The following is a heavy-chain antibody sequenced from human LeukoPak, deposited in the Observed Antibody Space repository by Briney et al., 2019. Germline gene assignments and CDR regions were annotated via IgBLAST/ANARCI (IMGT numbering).Heavy chain of an antibody. CDR1: GGSFSGYY. V-gene: IGHV4-34*01. J-gene: IGHJ4*02. CDR3: ARGENY. Sequence: SETLSLACAVYGGSFSGYYWSWIRQPPGKGLEWIGEINHSGSTNYNPSLKSRVTISVDTSKNQFSLKLSSVTAADTAVYYCARGENYWGQGTLVTGSS. CDR2: INHSGST.